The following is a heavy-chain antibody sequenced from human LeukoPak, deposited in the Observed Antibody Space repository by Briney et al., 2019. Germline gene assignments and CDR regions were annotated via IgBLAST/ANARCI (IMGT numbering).Heavy chain of an antibody. V-gene: IGHV3-30*04. CDR1: GFTFSSYA. CDR2: ISYDGSNK. J-gene: IGHJ4*02. Sequence: GGSLRLSCAASGFTFSSYAMHWVRQAPGKGLEWVAVISYDGSNKYYADSVKGRFTISRDNSKNTLYLQMNSLRAEDTAVYYCERSPPYRRVVVAACDYWGQGTLVTVSS. CDR3: ERSPPYRRVVVAACDY. D-gene: IGHD2-15*01.